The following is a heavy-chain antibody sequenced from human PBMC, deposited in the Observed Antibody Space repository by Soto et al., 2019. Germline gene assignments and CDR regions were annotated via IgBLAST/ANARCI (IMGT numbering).Heavy chain of an antibody. CDR3: ARVGSRDAYNYVLDQ. Sequence: QVQVVQSGAEVKKPGSSVKISCKASGRIFSSFPTSWVRQVPGQGLEWMGGVISASGSVTYAPKFQGRVTMTAVNCAGIWYMELTSLTSDDTAIYYCARVGSRDAYNYVLDQWGPGTMVTVSS. J-gene: IGHJ1*01. D-gene: IGHD5-18*01. CDR1: GRIFSSFP. CDR2: VISASGSV. V-gene: IGHV1-69*06.